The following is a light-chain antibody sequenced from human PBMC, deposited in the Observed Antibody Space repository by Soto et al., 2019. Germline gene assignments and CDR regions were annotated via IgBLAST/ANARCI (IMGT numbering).Light chain of an antibody. J-gene: IGKJ4*01. CDR3: QQRANWPLT. CDR2: DAS. V-gene: IGKV3-11*01. Sequence: EIVLTQSPATLSLSPGERATLSCRASQSISSYLAWYQQKPGQAPRLLIYDASNRATGIPARFSGSGSGTVFTLTISSQEPEDFAVYYCQQRANWPLTFGGGTKVEI. CDR1: QSISSY.